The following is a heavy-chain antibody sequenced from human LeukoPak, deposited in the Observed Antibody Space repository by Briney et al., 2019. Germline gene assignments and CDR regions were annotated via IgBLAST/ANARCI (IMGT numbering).Heavy chain of an antibody. CDR3: ARTMVRGVIHNWFDP. V-gene: IGHV4-34*01. Sequence: PSETLSLTCAVYGGSFSGYYWSWIRQPPGKGLEWIGEINHSGSTNYNPSLKGRVTISVDTSKNQFSLKLSSVTAADTAVYYCARTMVRGVIHNWFDPWGQGTLVTVSS. J-gene: IGHJ5*02. D-gene: IGHD3-10*01. CDR1: GGSFSGYY. CDR2: INHSGST.